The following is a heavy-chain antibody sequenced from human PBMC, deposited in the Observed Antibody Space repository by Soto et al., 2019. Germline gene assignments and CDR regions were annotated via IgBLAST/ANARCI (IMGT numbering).Heavy chain of an antibody. D-gene: IGHD3-22*01. V-gene: IGHV3-48*03. CDR3: ARDRDSSGYYGYQYYGMDV. CDR1: GFTFSSYE. J-gene: IGHJ6*02. Sequence: PGGSLRLSCAASGFTFSSYEMNWVRQAPGKGLEWVSYIRSSGSTIYYADSVKGRFTISRDNAKNSLYPQMNSLRAEDTAVYYCARDRDSSGYYGYQYYGMDVWGQGTTVTVSS. CDR2: IRSSGSTI.